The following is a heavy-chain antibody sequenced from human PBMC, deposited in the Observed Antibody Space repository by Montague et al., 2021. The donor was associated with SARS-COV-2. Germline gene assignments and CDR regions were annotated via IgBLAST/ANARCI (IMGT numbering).Heavy chain of an antibody. J-gene: IGHJ3*02. CDR1: GGSISSGGYY. CDR3: ARVRITMIVVVDAFDI. D-gene: IGHD3-22*01. CDR2: IYYSGST. V-gene: IGHV4-31*03. Sequence: TLSLTCTVSGGSISSGGYYWSWIRQHPGKGLEWIGYIYYSGSTYYXXXLESRVTISVDTSKNQFSLKLSSVTAADTAVYYCARVRITMIVVVDAFDIWGQGTMVTVSS.